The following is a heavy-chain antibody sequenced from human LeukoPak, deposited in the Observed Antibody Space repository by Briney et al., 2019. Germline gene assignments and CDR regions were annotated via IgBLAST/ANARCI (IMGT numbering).Heavy chain of an antibody. Sequence: ASVKVSCKASGYTFTSYDINWVRQAPGQGLEWMGIINPSGGSTSYAQKFQGRVTMTRDTSTSTVYMELSSLRSEDTAVYYCARIRTLYGMDVWGQGTTVTVSS. J-gene: IGHJ6*02. V-gene: IGHV1-46*01. D-gene: IGHD1-14*01. CDR1: GYTFTSYD. CDR2: INPSGGST. CDR3: ARIRTLYGMDV.